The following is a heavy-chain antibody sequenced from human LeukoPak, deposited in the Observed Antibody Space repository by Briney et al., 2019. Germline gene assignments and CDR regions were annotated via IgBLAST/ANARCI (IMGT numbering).Heavy chain of an antibody. CDR2: INPSGGST. J-gene: IGHJ3*02. V-gene: IGHV1-46*01. Sequence: EASVKVSCKASGYTFTSYYMHWVRQAPGQGLEWMGIINPSGGSTSYAQKFQGRVTMTRDMSTSTVYMELSSLRSEDTAVYYCASGDPTSRRRREPGWSAFDIWGQGTMVTVSS. CDR1: GYTFTSYY. D-gene: IGHD1-26*01. CDR3: ASGDPTSRRRREPGWSAFDI.